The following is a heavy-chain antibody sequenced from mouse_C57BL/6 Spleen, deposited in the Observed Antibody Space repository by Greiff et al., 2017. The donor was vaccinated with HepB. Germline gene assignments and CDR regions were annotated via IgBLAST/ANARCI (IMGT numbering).Heavy chain of an antibody. CDR3: AFYDYDYFDY. CDR1: GYTFTSYT. Sequence: VQLQQSGAELARPGASVKMSCKASGYTFTSYTMHWVKQRPGQGLVWIGYITPSSGYTKYNQKFKDKATLTADKSSSTAYMQLSSLTSEDSAVYYCAFYDYDYFDYWGQGTTLTVSS. J-gene: IGHJ2*01. D-gene: IGHD2-4*01. V-gene: IGHV1-4*01. CDR2: ITPSSGYT.